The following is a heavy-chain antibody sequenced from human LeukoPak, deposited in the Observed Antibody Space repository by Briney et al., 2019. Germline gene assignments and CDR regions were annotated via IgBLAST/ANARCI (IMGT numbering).Heavy chain of an antibody. CDR1: RYTFTNYD. Sequence: ASVNVSCKASRYTFTNYDSNWVRQATGQGLEWMVCMNPNSGNTGYAQKFQGRVTMTRNTSISTAYMELSSLRSEDTAVYYCARGRQRITMVRGVVNWFDPWGQGTLVTVSS. J-gene: IGHJ5*02. CDR2: MNPNSGNT. V-gene: IGHV1-8*01. CDR3: ARGRQRITMVRGVVNWFDP. D-gene: IGHD3-10*01.